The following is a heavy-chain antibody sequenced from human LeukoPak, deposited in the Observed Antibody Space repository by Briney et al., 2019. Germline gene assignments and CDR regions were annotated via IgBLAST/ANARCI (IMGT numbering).Heavy chain of an antibody. CDR2: INPNSGGT. Sequence: ASVKVSCKAAGYTFTGYYMFWVRQAPGQGLEWMGRINPNSGGTNYAQKFQGRVTMTRDTSISTAYMELSRLRSDDTAVYYCARGSGSYPTNFDYWGQGTLVTVSS. CDR3: ARGSGSYPTNFDY. V-gene: IGHV1-2*06. D-gene: IGHD1-26*01. J-gene: IGHJ4*02. CDR1: GYTFTGYY.